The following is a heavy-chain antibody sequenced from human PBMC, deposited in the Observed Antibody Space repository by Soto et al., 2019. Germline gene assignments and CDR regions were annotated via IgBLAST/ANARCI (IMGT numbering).Heavy chain of an antibody. J-gene: IGHJ4*02. CDR2: INAGNGNT. Sequence: QVQLVQSGAEEKKPGASVKVSCKASGYTFTSYAMHWVRQAPGQRLEWMGWINAGNGNTKYSQKFQGRVTITRDTAAGTAYMGLVSLGSAATAVYYCAMSIGVVTALDDWGQGTLVTVSS. D-gene: IGHD2-21*02. V-gene: IGHV1-3*05. CDR1: GYTFTSYA. CDR3: AMSIGVVTALDD.